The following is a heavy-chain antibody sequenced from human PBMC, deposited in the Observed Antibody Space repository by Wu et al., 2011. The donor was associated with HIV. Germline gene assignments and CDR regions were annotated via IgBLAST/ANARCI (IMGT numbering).Heavy chain of an antibody. J-gene: IGHJ4*02. CDR2: VDPDGGET. CDR1: GYTFSEYY. CDR3: ARGYGITSSFDY. Sequence: EAQLVQSGAEVKRPGTTVKISCNISGYTFSEYYIHWLQQAPGKGLEWMGLVDPDGGETKYSQRFLGRVTMTADTSTDTAFMELSSLRSDDSATYFCARGYGITSSFDYWGQGSLVTVSS. V-gene: IGHV1-69-2*01. D-gene: IGHD4-17*01.